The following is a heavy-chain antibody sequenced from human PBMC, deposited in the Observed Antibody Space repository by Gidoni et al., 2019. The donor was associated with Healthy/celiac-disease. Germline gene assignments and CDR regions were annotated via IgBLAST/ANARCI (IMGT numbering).Heavy chain of an antibody. CDR3: AKGFLVGEDYYGMDV. D-gene: IGHD2-2*01. CDR2: ISYDGSNK. J-gene: IGHJ6*02. Sequence: QVQLVESGGGVVQPGRSLRLSCAASGFPFSSYGMHWVRQAPGKGLEWVAVISYDGSNKYYADSVKGRFTISRDNSKNTLYLQMNSLRAEDTAVYYCAKGFLVGEDYYGMDVWGQGTTVTVSS. CDR1: GFPFSSYG. V-gene: IGHV3-30*18.